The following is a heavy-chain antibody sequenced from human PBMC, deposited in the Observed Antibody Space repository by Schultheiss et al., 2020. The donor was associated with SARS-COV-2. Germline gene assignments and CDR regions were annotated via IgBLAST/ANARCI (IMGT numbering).Heavy chain of an antibody. J-gene: IGHJ4*02. D-gene: IGHD5-18*01. CDR3: ARDLRDSYGAGY. CDR1: GGSISSYY. V-gene: IGHV4-4*08. CDR2: IYYSGST. Sequence: SQTLSLTCTVSGGSISSYYWSWIRQHPGKGLEWIGYIYYSGSTNYNPSLKSRVTISVDTSKNQFSLKLSSVTAADTAVYYCARDLRDSYGAGYWGQGTLVTVSS.